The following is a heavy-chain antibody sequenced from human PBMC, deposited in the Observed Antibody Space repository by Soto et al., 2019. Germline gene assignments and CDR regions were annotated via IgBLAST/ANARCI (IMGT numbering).Heavy chain of an antibody. CDR1: GYTFTGYY. Sequence: QVQLVQSGAEVKKPGASVKVSCKASGYTFTGYYMHWVRQAPGQGLEWKGWVNPNSGGTNYAQKLQGRVTMTRDTSISTAYMELSRLRSDGTAVYYCARDKARGAGTTTQFDYWGQGTLVTVSS. CDR2: VNPNSGGT. V-gene: IGHV1-2*02. CDR3: ARDKARGAGTTTQFDY. D-gene: IGHD1-1*01. J-gene: IGHJ4*02.